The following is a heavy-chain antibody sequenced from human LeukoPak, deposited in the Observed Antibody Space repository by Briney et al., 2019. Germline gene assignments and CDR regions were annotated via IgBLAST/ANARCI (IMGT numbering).Heavy chain of an antibody. CDR2: INPNGGST. CDR1: GYTFTNYY. CDR3: ARDSGDYYDHSGSPYNWFDP. J-gene: IGHJ5*02. V-gene: IGHV1-46*01. Sequence: ASVKVSCKASGYTFTNYYIHWVRQAPGRGLEWMGTINPNGGSTRYAQNFQGRVTMTRDTSTTTLYMDLSSLRSEDTAVYYCARDSGDYYDHSGSPYNWFDPWGQGTLVTVSS. D-gene: IGHD3-22*01.